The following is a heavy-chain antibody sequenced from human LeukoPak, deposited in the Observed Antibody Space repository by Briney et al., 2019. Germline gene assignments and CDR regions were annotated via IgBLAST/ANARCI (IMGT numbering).Heavy chain of an antibody. Sequence: ASVKVSCKASGYTFTSYYMHWVRQAPGQGLGWMGIINPSGGSTSYAQKFQGRVTMTRDTSTSTVYMELSSLRSEDTAVYYCARAYYYDSSGYYFRYYFDYWGQGTLVTVSS. D-gene: IGHD3-22*01. J-gene: IGHJ4*02. CDR1: GYTFTSYY. CDR2: INPSGGST. CDR3: ARAYYYDSSGYYFRYYFDY. V-gene: IGHV1-46*03.